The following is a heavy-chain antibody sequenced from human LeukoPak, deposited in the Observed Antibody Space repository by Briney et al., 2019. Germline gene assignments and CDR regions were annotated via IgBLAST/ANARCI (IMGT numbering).Heavy chain of an antibody. V-gene: IGHV1-8*01. CDR1: GYTFTSYD. D-gene: IGHD3-10*01. CDR3: AIRYGSGEKYYYYYYMDV. J-gene: IGHJ6*03. Sequence: ASVKVSCKASGYTFTSYDINWVRQATGQGLEWMGWMNPNSGNAGYAQKFQGRVTMTRNTSISTAYMELSSLRSEDTAVYYCAIRYGSGEKYYYYYYMDVWGKGTTVTVSS. CDR2: MNPNSGNA.